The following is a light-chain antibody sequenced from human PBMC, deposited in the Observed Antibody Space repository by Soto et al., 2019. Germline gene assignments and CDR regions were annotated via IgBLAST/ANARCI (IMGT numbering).Light chain of an antibody. J-gene: IGLJ1*01. V-gene: IGLV2-14*01. CDR1: SSDVGGYNY. Sequence: QSVLTQLASVSVSPGQSIAISCTGTSSDVGGYNYVSWYQQHPGKAPKLMIHEVSNRPSGISDRFSGSKSGNTASLTISGLQADDEADYYCSSHTSYSTRVFGAGTKVTVL. CDR3: SSHTSYSTRV. CDR2: EVS.